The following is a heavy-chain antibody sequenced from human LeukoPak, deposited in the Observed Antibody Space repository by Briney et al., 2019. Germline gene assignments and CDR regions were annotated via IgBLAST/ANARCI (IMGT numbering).Heavy chain of an antibody. CDR2: INHSGST. CDR1: GESFSGYY. V-gene: IGHV4-34*01. Sequence: SETLSLTCAVYGESFSGYYWSWIRQPPGKGLEWIGEINHSGSTNYNPSLESRVTISVDTSKNQFSLKLSSVTAADTAVYYCARRMCSSTSCYTGKKYYFDYWGQGTLVTVSS. CDR3: ARRMCSSTSCYTGKKYYFDY. J-gene: IGHJ4*02. D-gene: IGHD2-2*01.